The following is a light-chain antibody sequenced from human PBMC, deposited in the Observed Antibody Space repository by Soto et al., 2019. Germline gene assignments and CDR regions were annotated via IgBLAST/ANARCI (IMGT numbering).Light chain of an antibody. CDR1: QSVSSD. V-gene: IGKV3D-15*01. Sequence: EIVLTQSPATLSVSPGEGATLSCRASQSVSSDLAWYQHRPGQAPRLLISGSSTRATDIPDRFRGSGSGTVITLTINSLQSEDFAVYYCQQYADWPRTFGQGTKVEIK. CDR2: GSS. CDR3: QQYADWPRT. J-gene: IGKJ1*01.